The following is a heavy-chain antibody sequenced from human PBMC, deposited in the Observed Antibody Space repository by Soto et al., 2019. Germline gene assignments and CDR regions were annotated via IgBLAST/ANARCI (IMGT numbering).Heavy chain of an antibody. D-gene: IGHD4-17*01. V-gene: IGHV3-15*01. Sequence: EVQLVESGGGLVKPGGSLRLSCAASGFTFSNAWMSWVRRAPGKGLEWVGRIKSKTDGGTTDYAAPVKGRFTISRDDSKNTLYLQMNSLKTEDTAVYYCTTALSTVTYPHFDYWGQGTLVTVSS. J-gene: IGHJ4*02. CDR3: TTALSTVTYPHFDY. CDR2: IKSKTDGGTT. CDR1: GFTFSNAW.